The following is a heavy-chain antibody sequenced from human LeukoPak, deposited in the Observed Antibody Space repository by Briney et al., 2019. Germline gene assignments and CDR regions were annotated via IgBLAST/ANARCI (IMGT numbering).Heavy chain of an antibody. CDR3: ARTDSSGLYYFDY. V-gene: IGHV3-30-3*01. CDR2: ISYDGSNK. Sequence: GGSLRLSCAASGFTFSSYAMHWVRQAPGKGLEWVAVISYDGSNKYYADSVKGRFTISRDNSKNTLYLQMNSLRAEDTAVYYCARTDSSGLYYFDYWGQGALVTVSS. D-gene: IGHD6-19*01. CDR1: GFTFSSYA. J-gene: IGHJ4*02.